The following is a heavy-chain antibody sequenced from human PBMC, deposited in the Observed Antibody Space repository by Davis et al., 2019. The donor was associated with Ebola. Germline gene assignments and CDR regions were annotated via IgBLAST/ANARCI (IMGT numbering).Heavy chain of an antibody. CDR2: INSDGSST. CDR3: ARDVYCGGASCYFLGFDM. V-gene: IGHV3-74*01. D-gene: IGHD2-15*01. CDR1: GFTFSSYW. Sequence: HTGGSLRLSCAASGFTFSSYWMHWVRQAPGKGLVWVSRINSDGSSTNYADSVKGRFTISRDNARNSLYLQMSGLRADDTAVYYCARDVYCGGASCYFLGFDMWGQGTMVTVSS. J-gene: IGHJ3*02.